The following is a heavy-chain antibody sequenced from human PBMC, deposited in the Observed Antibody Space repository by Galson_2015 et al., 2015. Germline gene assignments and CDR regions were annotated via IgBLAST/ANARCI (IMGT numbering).Heavy chain of an antibody. CDR3: ARQRIVATKRDAFDI. CDR1: GYGFTSYW. V-gene: IGHV5-51*01. Sequence: QSGAEVTKPGESLRISCTGSGYGFTSYWIGWVRQMPGKGLEWMGIIYPGDSDTRYSPSFQGQVTISADKSISTAYLQWSSLKASDTAMYYCARQRIVATKRDAFDIWGQGTMVTVSS. J-gene: IGHJ3*02. CDR2: IYPGDSDT. D-gene: IGHD5-12*01.